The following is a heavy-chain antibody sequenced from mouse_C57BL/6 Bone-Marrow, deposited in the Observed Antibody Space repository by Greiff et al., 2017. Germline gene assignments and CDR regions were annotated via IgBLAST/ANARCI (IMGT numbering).Heavy chain of an antibody. Sequence: QVQLQQPGAELVRPGTSVKLSCKASGYTFTSYWMHWVKQRPGQGLEWIGVIDPSDSYTNYNQKFKGKATLTVDTSSSTAYMQLSSLTSEDSAVYYCARGNFCGQGTSVTVSS. CDR3: ARGNF. V-gene: IGHV1-59*01. CDR1: GYTFTSYW. CDR2: IDPSDSYT. J-gene: IGHJ4*01.